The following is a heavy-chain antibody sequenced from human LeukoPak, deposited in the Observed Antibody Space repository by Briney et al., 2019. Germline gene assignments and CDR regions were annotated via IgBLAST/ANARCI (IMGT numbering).Heavy chain of an antibody. V-gene: IGHV4-34*12. CDR3: ARVRRFYYDSSTKGAFDI. J-gene: IGHJ3*02. D-gene: IGHD3-22*01. Sequence: SETLSLTCAVYGGPFSGYYWGWIRQPPGKGLEWIGSIFYSGSTYYNPSLKSRVTISVDTSKKQFSLKLSSVTAADTAVYYCARVRRFYYDSSTKGAFDIWGQGTMVTVSS. CDR2: IFYSGST. CDR1: GGPFSGYY.